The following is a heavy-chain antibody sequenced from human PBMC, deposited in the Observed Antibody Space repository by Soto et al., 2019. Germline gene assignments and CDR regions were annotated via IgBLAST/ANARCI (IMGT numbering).Heavy chain of an antibody. D-gene: IGHD3-3*01. CDR2: INHTGGT. CDR3: ATRITVFELLIPPFDH. Sequence: PSETLSLTCAVYGGSVNGYYWNWIRQPPGKGLEWIGEINHTGGTHYNPSLKSRVTMSVHTSKNQFSLRMSSVTAADTAIYYCATRITVFELLIPPFDHWGQGTQVTVSS. J-gene: IGHJ5*02. CDR1: GGSVNGYY. V-gene: IGHV4-34*01.